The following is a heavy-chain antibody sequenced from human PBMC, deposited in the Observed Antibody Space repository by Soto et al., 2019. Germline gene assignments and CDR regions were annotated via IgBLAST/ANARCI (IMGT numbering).Heavy chain of an antibody. CDR1: GGSISSSNW. V-gene: IGHV4-4*02. Sequence: QVQLQESGPGLVKPSGTLSLTCAVSGGSISSSNWWSWVRQPPGKGLEWIGEIYHSGSTNYNPSLKSRVTISVDKSKNQFSLKLSSVTAADTAVYYCARVMRKPMGIWGKSDVKYYFDYWGQGTLVTVSS. D-gene: IGHD3-16*01. J-gene: IGHJ4*02. CDR3: ARVMRKPMGIWGKSDVKYYFDY. CDR2: IYHSGST.